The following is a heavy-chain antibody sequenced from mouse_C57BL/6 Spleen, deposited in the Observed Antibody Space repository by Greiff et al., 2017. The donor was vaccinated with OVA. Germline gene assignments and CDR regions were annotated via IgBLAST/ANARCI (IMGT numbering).Heavy chain of an antibody. D-gene: IGHD2-3*01. J-gene: IGHJ1*03. V-gene: IGHV1-55*01. CDR3: ARRGYDGYYDWYFDV. Sequence: QVQLQQSGAELVKPGASVKMSCKASGYTFTSYWITWVKQRPGQGLEWIGDIYPGSGSTNYNEKFKSKATLTVDTSSSTAYMQLSSLTSEDSAVYYCARRGYDGYYDWYFDVWGTGTTVTVSS. CDR1: GYTFTSYW. CDR2: IYPGSGST.